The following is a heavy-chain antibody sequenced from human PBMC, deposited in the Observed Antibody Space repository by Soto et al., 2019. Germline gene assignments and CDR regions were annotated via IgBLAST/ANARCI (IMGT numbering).Heavy chain of an antibody. V-gene: IGHV1-69*13. CDR3: ASTDAREQQPRSNDAFDI. D-gene: IGHD6-13*01. J-gene: IGHJ3*02. CDR2: IIPIFGTA. Sequence: SVKVSCKASGGTFSSYAISWVRQAPGQGLEWMGGIIPIFGTANYAQKFQGRVTITADESTSTAYMELSSLRSEDTAVYYCASTDAREQQPRSNDAFDIWGQGTMVPVSS. CDR1: GGTFSSYA.